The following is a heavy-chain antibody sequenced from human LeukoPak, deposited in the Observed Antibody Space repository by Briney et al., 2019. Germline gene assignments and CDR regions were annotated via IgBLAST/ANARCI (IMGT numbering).Heavy chain of an antibody. D-gene: IGHD3-22*01. CDR1: GGSFSGYY. J-gene: IGHJ6*03. CDR3: ARGRQEISMILVVMTGVSYYLDV. CDR2: INPSGST. Sequence: SETLSLTCAVYGGSFSGYYWTWIRQSPGKGLEWIGEINPSGSTYYNPSLKSRLTISRDSSKNQFSLRLSSVTAADTAVYYCARGRQEISMILVVMTGVSYYLDVWGKGTTVTVS. V-gene: IGHV4-34*01.